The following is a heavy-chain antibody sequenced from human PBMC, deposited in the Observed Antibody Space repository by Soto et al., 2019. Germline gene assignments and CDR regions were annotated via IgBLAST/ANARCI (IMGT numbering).Heavy chain of an antibody. V-gene: IGHV3-30*18. D-gene: IGHD2-15*01. CDR3: AKDLAGYCSGGSCPLWFDP. CDR1: GFTFSSYG. CDR2: ISYDGSNK. J-gene: IGHJ5*02. Sequence: PGGSLRLSCAASGFTFSSYGMHWVRQAPGKGLEWVAVISYDGSNKYYADPVKGRFTISRDNSKNTLYLQMNSLRAEDTAVYYCAKDLAGYCSGGSCPLWFDPWGQGTLVTVSS.